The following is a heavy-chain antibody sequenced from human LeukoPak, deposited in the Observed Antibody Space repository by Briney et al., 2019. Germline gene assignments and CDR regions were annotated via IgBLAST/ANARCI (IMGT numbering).Heavy chain of an antibody. J-gene: IGHJ3*02. CDR3: ARETGGDAFDI. V-gene: IGHV4-34*01. CDR1: GGSFSGYY. CDR2: INHSGST. Sequence: SETLSLTCAVYGGSFSGYYWSWIRQPPGKGLEWIGEINHSGSTYYNPSLKSRVTISVDTSKNQFSLKLSSVTAADTAVYYCARETGGDAFDIWGQGTMVTVSS. D-gene: IGHD1-14*01.